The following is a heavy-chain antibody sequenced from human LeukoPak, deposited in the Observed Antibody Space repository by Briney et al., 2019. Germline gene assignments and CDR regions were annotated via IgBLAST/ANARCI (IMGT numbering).Heavy chain of an antibody. J-gene: IGHJ3*02. V-gene: IGHV1-46*01. CDR3: ANRKSLDFWSGYYYDAFDI. CDR1: GYTFATYY. CDR2: INPTGGST. Sequence: ASVKVSCKASGYTFATYYIHWVRQAPGKGLEWMGIINPTGGSTSYAQKFQGRVTMTRDTSTSTAYMELSSLRSEDTAVYYCANRKSLDFWSGYYYDAFDIWGQGTMVTVSS. D-gene: IGHD3-3*01.